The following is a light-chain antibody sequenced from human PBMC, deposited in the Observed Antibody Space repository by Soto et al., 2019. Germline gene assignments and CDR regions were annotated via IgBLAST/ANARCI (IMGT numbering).Light chain of an antibody. CDR3: QQYNNWWT. Sequence: RVMTQSPDTLSVSPGERATLSCRASETVRSNLAWYQQKPGQAPRLHIYAASTRATGIPARFIGNGSGTEFTLTISSLQSEDFAVYYCQQYNNWWTFGQGTKVEIK. J-gene: IGKJ1*01. CDR1: ETVRSN. V-gene: IGKV3D-15*01. CDR2: AAS.